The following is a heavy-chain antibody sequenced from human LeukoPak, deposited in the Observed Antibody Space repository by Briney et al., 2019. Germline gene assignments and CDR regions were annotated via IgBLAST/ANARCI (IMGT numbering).Heavy chain of an antibody. CDR3: ARDLYSSSWYWFDP. J-gene: IGHJ5*02. Sequence: SETLSLTCTVSGGSISTYYWNWIRQPPGKGLEWIGYIYYSGSTNYNPSLKSRVTISVDTSKNQFSLKLSSVTAADTAVYYCARDLYSSSWYWFDPWGQGTLVTVSS. D-gene: IGHD6-13*01. CDR2: IYYSGST. CDR1: GGSISTYY. V-gene: IGHV4-59*01.